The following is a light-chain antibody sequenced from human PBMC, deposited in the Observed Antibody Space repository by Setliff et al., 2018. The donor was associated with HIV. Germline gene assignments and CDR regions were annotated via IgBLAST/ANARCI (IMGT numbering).Light chain of an antibody. J-gene: IGLJ1*01. Sequence: SSDVGGYNYVSWYQQHPGKAPKLMIYEVSKRPSGVPDRFSGSKSGNTASLTVSGLQAEDEADYYCSSYAGSNNYVFGTGTRSPS. CDR3: SSYAGSNNYV. CDR2: EVS. CDR1: SSDVGGYNY. V-gene: IGLV2-8*01.